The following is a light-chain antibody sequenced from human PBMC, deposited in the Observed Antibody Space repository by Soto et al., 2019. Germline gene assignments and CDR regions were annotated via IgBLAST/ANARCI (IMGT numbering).Light chain of an antibody. CDR3: AAWDDSLSGVA. CDR2: SNN. J-gene: IGLJ2*01. V-gene: IGLV1-44*01. Sequence: QSVLTQPPSASGTPGQRVTISCSGSSSNIGSKTVNWYQQLPGTAPKLLIYSNNQRPSGVPDRFSGSKSGTSASLAISGLQSEDAADYYCAAWDDSLSGVAFGRGTKLTVI. CDR1: SSNIGSKT.